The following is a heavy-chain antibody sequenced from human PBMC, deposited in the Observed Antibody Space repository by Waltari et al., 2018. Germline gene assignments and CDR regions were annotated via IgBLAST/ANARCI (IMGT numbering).Heavy chain of an antibody. Sequence: EVQLEESGGGLVQPGGSLKLSCAASGFTFSGSVIHWVRPASGNGMEWVGRIRGKANTYATAYAASRQGRCTISRDDSKNTAYLQMNSLKSEDTALYYCARQPLFVVVPAANDAVDVWGQGTMVTVSS. V-gene: IGHV3-73*02. CDR2: IRGKANTYAT. CDR3: ARQPLFVVVPAANDAVDV. J-gene: IGHJ3*01. CDR1: GFTFSGSV. D-gene: IGHD2-2*01.